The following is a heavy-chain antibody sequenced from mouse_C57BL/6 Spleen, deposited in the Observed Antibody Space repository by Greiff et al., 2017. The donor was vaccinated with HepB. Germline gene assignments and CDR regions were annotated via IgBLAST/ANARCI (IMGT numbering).Heavy chain of an antibody. D-gene: IGHD1-1*01. J-gene: IGHJ2*01. CDR3: ALYYGSRVDY. Sequence: VQLQQPGAELVMPGASVKLSCKASGYTFTSYWMHWVKQRPGQGLEWIGEIDPSDSYTNYNQKFKGKSTLTVDKSSSTAYMQLSSLTSEDSAVYYCALYYGSRVDYWGQGTTLTVSS. CDR1: GYTFTSYW. V-gene: IGHV1-69*01. CDR2: IDPSDSYT.